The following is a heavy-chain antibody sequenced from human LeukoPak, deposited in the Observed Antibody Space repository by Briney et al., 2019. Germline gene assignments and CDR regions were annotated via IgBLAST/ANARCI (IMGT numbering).Heavy chain of an antibody. Sequence: ASVKVSCKASGYTFTGYFIHWVRQAPGQGLEWMGWINPNSGGTNYAQKLQGRVSMTRDTSISTAYMELSRLRSDDSAVYYCARSSYYYDSSGYIVDAFDIWGQGTMVTFSS. J-gene: IGHJ3*02. D-gene: IGHD3-22*01. V-gene: IGHV1-2*02. CDR2: INPNSGGT. CDR1: GYTFTGYF. CDR3: ARSSYYYDSSGYIVDAFDI.